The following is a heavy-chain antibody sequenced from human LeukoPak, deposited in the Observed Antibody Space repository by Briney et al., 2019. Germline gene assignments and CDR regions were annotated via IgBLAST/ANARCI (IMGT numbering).Heavy chain of an antibody. CDR1: GFTFNTAW. D-gene: IGHD3-16*01. V-gene: IGHV3-15*01. J-gene: IGHJ1*01. CDR3: TADLRL. Sequence: GSLRLSCAVSGFTFNTAWMSWVRQAPGKGLEYIGRTKSKTDGGTTYYAAPVKGRFTISRDDSKNTLYLQMNGLKIEDTALYYCTADLRLWGQGTLVTVSA. CDR2: TKSKTDGGTT.